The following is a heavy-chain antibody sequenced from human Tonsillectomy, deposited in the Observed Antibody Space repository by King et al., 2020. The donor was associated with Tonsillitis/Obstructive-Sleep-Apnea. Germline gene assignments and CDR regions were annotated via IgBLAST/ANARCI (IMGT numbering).Heavy chain of an antibody. V-gene: IGHV1-18*01. CDR2: ISAHNGNT. D-gene: IGHD3-10*01. Sequence: QLVQSGAEVKKPGASLKVSCKASGYTFSTYGVSWVRQAPGQGLQWMGWISAHNGNTNYAQSLKGRVTLTTDTSTSTAYMELRSLTSDDTAVYCCARDGGYYGSESYDYWGQGTLVTVSS. J-gene: IGHJ4*02. CDR1: GYTFSTYG. CDR3: ARDGGYYGSESYDY.